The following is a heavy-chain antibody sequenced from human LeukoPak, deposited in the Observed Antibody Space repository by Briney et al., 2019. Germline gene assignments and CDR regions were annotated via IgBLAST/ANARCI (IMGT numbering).Heavy chain of an antibody. D-gene: IGHD3-22*01. CDR2: ISGSGGRT. V-gene: IGHV3-23*01. CDR1: GFTFSSCA. CDR3: AKRLGYYYDSSGPSFDY. Sequence: GGSLRLSCAASGFTFSSCAMSWVRQAPGKGLEWVSAISGSGGRTYYADSVKGRFTISRDNSENTLYLQMNSLRAEDTAVYYCAKRLGYYYDSSGPSFDYWGQGTLVTVSS. J-gene: IGHJ4*02.